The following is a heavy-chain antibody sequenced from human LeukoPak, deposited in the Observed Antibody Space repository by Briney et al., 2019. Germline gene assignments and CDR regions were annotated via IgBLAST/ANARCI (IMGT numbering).Heavy chain of an antibody. Sequence: PSGTLSLTCAVSGGSISSSNWWSWVRQPPGKGLEWIGEIHHSGSTNYNPSLKSRVTISIDKSKNQFSLKLSSVTAEDTAVYYCAREGMGYSSGWYGAFDIWGQGTMVTVSS. CDR3: AREGMGYSSGWYGAFDI. V-gene: IGHV4-4*02. CDR1: GGSISSSNW. J-gene: IGHJ3*02. CDR2: IHHSGST. D-gene: IGHD6-19*01.